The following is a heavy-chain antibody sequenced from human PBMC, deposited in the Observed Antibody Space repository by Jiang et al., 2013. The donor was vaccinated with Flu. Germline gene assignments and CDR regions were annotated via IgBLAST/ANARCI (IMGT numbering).Heavy chain of an antibody. D-gene: IGHD3-3*01. J-gene: IGHJ2*01. V-gene: IGHV1-3*01. CDR3: ARGVRGIFGVVIPHWYFDL. CDR1: GYGFTTYA. CDR2: ITAANGNT. Sequence: SGAEVKKPGASVKLSCKASGYGFTTYAVHWVRQAPGQRLEWMGWITAANGNTKYSQKFQGRLTITRDTSASTAYMELSSLRSEDTAVYYCARGVRGIFGVVIPHWYFDLWGRGTLVTVSS.